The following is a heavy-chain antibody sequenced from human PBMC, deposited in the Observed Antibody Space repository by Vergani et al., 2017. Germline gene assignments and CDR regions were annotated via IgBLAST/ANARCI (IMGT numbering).Heavy chain of an antibody. CDR2: INHSGST. J-gene: IGHJ5*02. CDR3: APGVGATRSWFDH. CDR1: GGSFSGYY. V-gene: IGHV4-34*01. D-gene: IGHD1-26*01. Sequence: QVQLQQWGAGLLKPSETLSLTCAVYGGSFSGYYWSWIRQPPGKGLEWIGEINHSGSTNYNPSLKSRVTISVDTSKNQFSLKLSSVTAADTAVYYCAPGVGATRSWFDHWGQGTLVTVSS.